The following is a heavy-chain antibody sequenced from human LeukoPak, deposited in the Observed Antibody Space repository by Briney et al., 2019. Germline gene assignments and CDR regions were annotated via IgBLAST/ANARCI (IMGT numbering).Heavy chain of an antibody. J-gene: IGHJ4*02. D-gene: IGHD6-19*01. Sequence: GGSLRLSCAASGFTFSSYGMSWVRQAPGKGLEWVSDISGSGGSTYYAESVKGRFTISRDNSKNTLYLQMNSLRAEGTAVYYCARGGWSYFDYWGQGTLVTVSS. CDR2: ISGSGGST. V-gene: IGHV3-23*01. CDR3: ARGGWSYFDY. CDR1: GFTFSSYG.